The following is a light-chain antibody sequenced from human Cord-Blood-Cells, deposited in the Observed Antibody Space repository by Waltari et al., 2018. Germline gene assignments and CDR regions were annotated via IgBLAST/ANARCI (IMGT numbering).Light chain of an antibody. J-gene: IGKJ4*01. V-gene: IGKV3-20*01. Sequence: EIVFTQSPGTLSLFPGERSTLSCRASQGVSSRYLAWYQQKPGQAPRLLIYGASSRATGIPDRSSGSGSGTDFTLTSSRLEHEDFALYYCQQYGSSPLTFGGGTKVEIK. CDR1: QGVSSRY. CDR3: QQYGSSPLT. CDR2: GAS.